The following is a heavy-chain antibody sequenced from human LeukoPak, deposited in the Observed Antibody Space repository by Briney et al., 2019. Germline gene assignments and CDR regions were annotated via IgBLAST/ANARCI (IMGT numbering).Heavy chain of an antibody. Sequence: GGSPRLSCAASGFTFSTYTMSWVRQAPGKGLEWVSTISDSGRSTYYAASVKGRFTISRDTSKNMLSLQMNSLRAEDTAVYYCAIGVQTYYFDYWGQGTLVTVSS. D-gene: IGHD2-8*01. J-gene: IGHJ4*02. CDR1: GFTFSTYT. CDR3: AIGVQTYYFDY. V-gene: IGHV3-23*01. CDR2: ISDSGRST.